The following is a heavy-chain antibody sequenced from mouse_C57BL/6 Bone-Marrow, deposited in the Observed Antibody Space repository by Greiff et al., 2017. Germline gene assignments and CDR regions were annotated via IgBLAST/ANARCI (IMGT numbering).Heavy chain of an antibody. D-gene: IGHD1-1*01. CDR2: GQGLEWIG. V-gene: IGHV1-87*01. CDR1: YTFSRRVH. Sequence: QVQMKQSGPELARPWASVKISCQAFYTFSRRVHFAIRDTNYWMQWVKQRPGQGLEWIGAIYPGNGDTSYNQKFKGTATLTADNTSSTDYMQLSCLTSEDSAVYYGASLYGSTPYWYFDVWGTGTTVTVSS. CDR3: SEDSAVYYGASLYGSTPYWYFDV. J-gene: IGHJ1*03.